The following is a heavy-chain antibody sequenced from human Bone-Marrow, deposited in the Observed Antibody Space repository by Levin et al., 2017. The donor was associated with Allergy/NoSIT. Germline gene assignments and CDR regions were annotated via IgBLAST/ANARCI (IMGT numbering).Heavy chain of an antibody. CDR1: GDSISSGGYY. D-gene: IGHD2-15*01. CDR2: IHYIGST. V-gene: IGHV4-31*03. Sequence: SETLSLTCTVSGDSISSGGYYWSWIRQHPGKGLEWIGYIHYIGSTYYNPSLKSRVTISGDPSKNQFSLSLSSMTAADTAVYYCARFRDIVGHQKGGAFDIWGQGTMVIVSS. J-gene: IGHJ3*02. CDR3: ARFRDIVGHQKGGAFDI.